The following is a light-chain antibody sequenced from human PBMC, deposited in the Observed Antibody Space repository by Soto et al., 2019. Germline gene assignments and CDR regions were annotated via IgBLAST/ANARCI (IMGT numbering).Light chain of an antibody. CDR1: QSVSSSY. V-gene: IGKV3-20*01. J-gene: IGKJ2*01. CDR3: QQYGSSPRT. CDR2: GAS. Sequence: VLTQSPGTLSLSPGERATLSCRASQSVSSSYLAWYQQKPGQAPRLLIYGASSRATGIPDRFSGSGSGTDFTLTISRLEPEDFAVYYCQQYGSSPRTFGQGTKLEIK.